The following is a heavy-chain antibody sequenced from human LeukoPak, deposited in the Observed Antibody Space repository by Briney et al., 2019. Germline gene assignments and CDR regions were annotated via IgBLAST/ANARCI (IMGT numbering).Heavy chain of an antibody. CDR2: INEDGSQK. V-gene: IGHV3-7*04. CDR3: VRDIDH. Sequence: GGSLRLSCAASGFTFGTYWMSWVRQAPGKGLEWVANINEDGSQKDYLDSVKGRFTISRDNAKDSLCLRMSSLRAEDAAIYYCVRDIDHWGQGTLVTVSS. CDR1: GFTFGTYW. J-gene: IGHJ4*02.